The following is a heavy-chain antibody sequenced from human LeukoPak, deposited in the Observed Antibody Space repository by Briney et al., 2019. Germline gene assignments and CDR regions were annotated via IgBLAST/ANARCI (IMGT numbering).Heavy chain of an antibody. J-gene: IGHJ5*02. V-gene: IGHV1-69*13. CDR1: VGTFSSYA. Sequence: GASVKVSCKASVGTFSSYAISWVRQAPGQGLEWMGGIIPIFGTANYAQKFQGRVTITADESTSTAYMELSSLRSEDMAVYYCARGSTYYYDSSGYNWFDPWGQGTLVTVSS. D-gene: IGHD3-22*01. CDR2: IIPIFGTA. CDR3: ARGSTYYYDSSGYNWFDP.